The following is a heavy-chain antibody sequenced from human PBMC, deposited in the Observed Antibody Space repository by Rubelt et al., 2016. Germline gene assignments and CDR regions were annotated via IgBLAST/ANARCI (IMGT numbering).Heavy chain of an antibody. CDR2: IRSRANNFAT. CDR3: ARAGDYGDYAFDY. CDR1: GFTFSGSA. Sequence: EVQLVESGGGLVQPGGSLRLSCAASGFTFSGSAMHWVRQASGKGLEWVGRIRSRANNFATAYAASVKGRFTISRDDSKNTAYLQMNSLKIEDTAVYYCARAGDYGDYAFDYWGQGTLVTVSS. D-gene: IGHD4-17*01. V-gene: IGHV3-73*01. J-gene: IGHJ4*02.